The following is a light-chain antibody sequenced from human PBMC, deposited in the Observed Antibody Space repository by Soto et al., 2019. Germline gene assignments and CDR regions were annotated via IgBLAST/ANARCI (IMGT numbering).Light chain of an antibody. J-gene: IGKJ2*01. CDR1: QNINNW. CDR2: DAS. Sequence: DIQMTQSPSTLSASVGDRVTITCRASQNINNWLAWFQQKPGEAPKLLIYDASILESGVPSRFSGSGSGTEFTLTISSLQPDDYATYSCQHYNVYYMYTFGQGTKVDIK. V-gene: IGKV1-5*01. CDR3: QHYNVYYMYT.